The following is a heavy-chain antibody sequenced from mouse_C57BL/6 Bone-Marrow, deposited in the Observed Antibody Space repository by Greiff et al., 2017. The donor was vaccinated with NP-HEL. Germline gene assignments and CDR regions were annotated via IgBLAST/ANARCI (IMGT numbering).Heavy chain of an antibody. V-gene: IGHV1-69*01. Sequence: VQLQQPGAELVMPGASVKLSCKASGYTFTSYWMHWVKQRPGQGLEWIGEIDPSDSYTNYNQKFKGKSTLTVDKSSSTAYMQLSSLTSEDSAVYYCARSNWDPWFAYWGQGTLVTVSA. D-gene: IGHD4-1*01. CDR1: GYTFTSYW. CDR3: ARSNWDPWFAY. CDR2: IDPSDSYT. J-gene: IGHJ3*01.